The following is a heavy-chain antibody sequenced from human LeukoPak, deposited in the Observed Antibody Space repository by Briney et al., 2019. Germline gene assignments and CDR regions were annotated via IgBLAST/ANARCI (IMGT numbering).Heavy chain of an antibody. CDR1: GFTFSNFG. Sequence: GRSLRLSCTASGFTFSNFGMHWVRQAPGKGLEWLAVISYDDSHKYYADSVKGRFTISRDNSKNMLFLQMTSLRAEDTAFYYCAKDLGEVVVGGVFESWGQGTLLTVSS. CDR3: AKDLGEVVVGGVFES. D-gene: IGHD2-15*01. V-gene: IGHV3-30*18. CDR2: ISYDDSHK. J-gene: IGHJ4*02.